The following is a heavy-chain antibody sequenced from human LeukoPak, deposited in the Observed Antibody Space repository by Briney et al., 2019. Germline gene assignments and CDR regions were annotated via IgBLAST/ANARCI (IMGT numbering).Heavy chain of an antibody. J-gene: IGHJ2*01. CDR1: GGSFSGYY. CDR3: AGEAGDYVWGSYRYGWYFDL. D-gene: IGHD3-16*02. CDR2: INHSGST. V-gene: IGHV4-34*01. Sequence: SETLSLTCAVYGGSFSGYYWSWIRQPPGKGLEWIGEINHSGSTNYNPSLKSRVTISVDASKNQFSLKLSSVTAADTAVYYCAGEAGDYVWGSYRYGWYFDLWGRGTLVTVSS.